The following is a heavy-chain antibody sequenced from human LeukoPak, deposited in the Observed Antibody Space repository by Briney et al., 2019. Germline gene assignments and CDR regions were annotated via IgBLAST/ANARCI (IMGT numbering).Heavy chain of an antibody. V-gene: IGHV3-23*01. Sequence: GGSLRLSCAASGFTFSSYGMHWVRQAPGKGLEWVSTISGSGGSTYYADSVKGRFTISRDNSKNTLYLQMNSLRAEDTAVYFCAKVSGYSGYDPPDYWGQGTLVTVSS. D-gene: IGHD5-12*01. CDR2: ISGSGGST. CDR3: AKVSGYSGYDPPDY. CDR1: GFTFSSYG. J-gene: IGHJ4*02.